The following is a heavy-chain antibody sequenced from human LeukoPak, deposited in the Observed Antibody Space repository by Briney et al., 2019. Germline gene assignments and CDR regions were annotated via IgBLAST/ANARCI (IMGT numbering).Heavy chain of an antibody. D-gene: IGHD6-13*01. CDR3: ASYYTGSSWYDY. V-gene: IGHV4-34*01. CDR2: INHSGST. J-gene: IGHJ4*02. CDR1: GGSFSGYY. Sequence: PSETLSLTCAVYGGSFSGYYWSWIRQPPPKGLEWIGEINHSGSTNYNPSLKSRVTISVDTSKNQFSLKLSSVTAADTAVYYCASYYTGSSWYDYWGQGTLVTVSS.